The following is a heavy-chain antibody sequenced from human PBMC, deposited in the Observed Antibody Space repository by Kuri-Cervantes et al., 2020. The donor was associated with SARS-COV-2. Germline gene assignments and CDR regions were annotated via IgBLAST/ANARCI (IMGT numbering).Heavy chain of an antibody. CDR3: ARRSDSVDY. D-gene: IGHD2-15*01. CDR1: GGSISSSSYY. CDR2: IYYSGST. V-gene: IGHV4-39*01. J-gene: IGHJ4*02. Sequence: SETLSLTCTVSGGSISSSSYYWGWIRQPPGKGLEWIGSIYYSGSTYYNPSLKSRVTISVDTSKNQFSLKLSSVTAADTAVYYCARRSDSVDYWGQGTLVTVSS.